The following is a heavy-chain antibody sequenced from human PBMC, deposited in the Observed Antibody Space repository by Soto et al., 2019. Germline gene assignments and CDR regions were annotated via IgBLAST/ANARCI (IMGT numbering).Heavy chain of an antibody. CDR1: GGSISHYH. CDR3: ARSFYP. V-gene: IGHV4-59*01. Sequence: QLQLQESGPGLVKPSETLSLTCTVSGGSISHYHWNWIRQAPGKGMEWIGYIFYNGITHYNPSLTSRVTISVDMSKNRLSLTLTSVTAADTAVYYCARSFYPWGQGTLVTVSS. CDR2: IFYNGIT. J-gene: IGHJ5*02.